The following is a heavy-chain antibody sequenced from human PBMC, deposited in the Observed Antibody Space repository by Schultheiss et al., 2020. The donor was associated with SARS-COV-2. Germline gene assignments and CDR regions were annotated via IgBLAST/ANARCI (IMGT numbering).Heavy chain of an antibody. CDR1: GFTFSSYA. CDR2: IRSKAYGGTT. V-gene: IGHV3-49*04. CDR3: TRDRRLLWFGEYYYYYYMDV. J-gene: IGHJ6*03. Sequence: GGSLRLSCAASGFTFSSYAMSWVRQAPGKGLEWVGFIRSKAYGGTTEYAASVKGRFTISRDDSKSIAYLQMNSLKTEDTAVYYCTRDRRLLWFGEYYYYYYMDVWGKGTTVTVSS. D-gene: IGHD3-10*01.